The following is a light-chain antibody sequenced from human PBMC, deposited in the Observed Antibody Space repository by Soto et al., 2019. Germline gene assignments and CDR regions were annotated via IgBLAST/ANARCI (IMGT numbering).Light chain of an antibody. Sequence: PGDRVTLSCRASQYINTRLAWYQHRPGQAPRLLIYQTSIRAAGIPARFSASGTGTDFTLTISDVQPEDFAVYYCHQRQCWPRTFGQGTNVDIK. J-gene: IGKJ1*01. V-gene: IGKV3-11*01. CDR1: QYINTR. CDR2: QTS. CDR3: HQRQCWPRT.